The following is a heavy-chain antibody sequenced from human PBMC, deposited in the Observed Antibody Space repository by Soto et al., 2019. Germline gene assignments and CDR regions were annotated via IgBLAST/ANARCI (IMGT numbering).Heavy chain of an antibody. Sequence: QVQLEQSGAEVKKPGASVRVSCKASGYTFTSYDVNWVRQATGQGLEWMGWVNLNSGDTDYAQKAQGRVTMTRNISISTAYIELRSLRSEDTAVYYCAIPTTIAARQGSSYYYYYMDVWGKGTTVTVSS. CDR1: GYTFTSYD. CDR3: AIPTTIAARQGSSYYYYYMDV. J-gene: IGHJ6*03. CDR2: VNLNSGDT. V-gene: IGHV1-8*01. D-gene: IGHD6-6*01.